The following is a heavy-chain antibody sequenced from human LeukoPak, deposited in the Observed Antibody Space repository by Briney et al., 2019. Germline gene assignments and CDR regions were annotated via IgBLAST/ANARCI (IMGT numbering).Heavy chain of an antibody. D-gene: IGHD3-10*01. V-gene: IGHV3-73*01. CDR3: TSRPLLSYYGSGRTRSDY. Sequence: GGSLRLSCAASGFTFSGSAMHWVRQASGKGLEWVGRIRSKANSYATAYAASVKGRFTISRDDSKNTTYLQMNSLKIEDTAVYYCTSRPLLSYYGSGRTRSDYWGQGTLVTVSS. CDR1: GFTFSGSA. CDR2: IRSKANSYAT. J-gene: IGHJ4*02.